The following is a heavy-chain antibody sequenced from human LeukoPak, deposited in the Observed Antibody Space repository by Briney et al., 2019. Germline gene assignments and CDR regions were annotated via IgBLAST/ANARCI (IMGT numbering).Heavy chain of an antibody. CDR3: AKDRSYYDSGGYRNFDY. D-gene: IGHD3-22*01. Sequence: GGSLRLSCAASGFTFSTCGMHWVRQAPGKGLEWVAFIRYDGSNKYYADSVKGRFIISRDNSENTLSLQMNSPRAEDTAVYYCAKDRSYYDSGGYRNFDYWGQGTLVTASS. J-gene: IGHJ4*02. V-gene: IGHV3-30*02. CDR1: GFTFSTCG. CDR2: IRYDGSNK.